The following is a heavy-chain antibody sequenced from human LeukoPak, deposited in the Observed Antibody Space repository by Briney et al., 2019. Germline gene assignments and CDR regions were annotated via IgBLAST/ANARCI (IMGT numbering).Heavy chain of an antibody. CDR3: IRWNTVTDTFDY. CDR2: IRNKADIYAT. Sequence: GGSLKLTCATSGFSFSLSAMHWVRQASGKGLEWVGRIRNKADIYATAYAASVQGRFTISRDDSKNTAYLQMNSLKTEDTAVYYCIRWNTVTDTFDYRGPGALGTVSS. J-gene: IGHJ4*01. V-gene: IGHV3-73*01. CDR1: GFSFSLSA. D-gene: IGHD4-17*01.